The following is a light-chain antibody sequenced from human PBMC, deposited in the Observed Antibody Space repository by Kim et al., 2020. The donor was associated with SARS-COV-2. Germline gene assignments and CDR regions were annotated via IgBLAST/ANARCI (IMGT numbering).Light chain of an antibody. J-gene: IGKJ2*01. CDR2: GAS. CDR1: QSVSSNY. CDR3: QQYGRSSYN. Sequence: EIVLTQSPGTLSLSPGERATLSCRASQSVSSNYLAWYQQKPGQAPRLLIHGASSRATGIPDRFSGSGSGTDFTLTISRLEPEDFAVYYCQQYGRSSYNVGQGTKLEIK. V-gene: IGKV3-20*01.